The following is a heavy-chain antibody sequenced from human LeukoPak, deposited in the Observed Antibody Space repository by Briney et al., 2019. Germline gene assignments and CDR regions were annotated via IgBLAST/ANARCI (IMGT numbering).Heavy chain of an antibody. Sequence: GGSLRLSCAASGLTFSSYEMNWVRQAPGKGLEWVSYISSSGSTIYYADSVKGRFTISRDNAKNSLYLQMNSLRAEDTAVYYCARERMTTGPGNFDYWGQGTLVTVSS. CDR3: ARERMTTGPGNFDY. CDR2: ISSSGSTI. J-gene: IGHJ4*02. CDR1: GLTFSSYE. V-gene: IGHV3-48*03. D-gene: IGHD4-17*01.